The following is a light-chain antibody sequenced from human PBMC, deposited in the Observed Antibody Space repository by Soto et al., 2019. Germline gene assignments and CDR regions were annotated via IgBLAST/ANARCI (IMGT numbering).Light chain of an antibody. CDR3: QQYGSSPRT. J-gene: IGKJ1*01. CDR1: QSVSSY. CDR2: DAS. V-gene: IGKV3-11*01. Sequence: IVLTQSPATLSVSPGERATLSCRASQSVSSYLAWYQQKPGQAPRLLIYDASNRATGIPDRFSGSGSGTDFTLTISSLDPEDSAVYYCQQYGSSPRTFGQGTKVDI.